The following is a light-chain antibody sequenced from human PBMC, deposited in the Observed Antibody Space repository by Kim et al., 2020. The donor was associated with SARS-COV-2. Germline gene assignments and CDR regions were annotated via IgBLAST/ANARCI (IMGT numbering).Light chain of an antibody. Sequence: EIVLTQSPAMLSLSPGERATLSCRASQSVSSYLAWYQQKPGQAPRLLIYDASNRATGIPARFSGSGSGTDFTLTISSLEPEDFAVYYCQQRSNWPTWTFGQGTKVDIK. CDR3: QQRSNWPTWT. J-gene: IGKJ1*01. CDR2: DAS. V-gene: IGKV3-11*01. CDR1: QSVSSY.